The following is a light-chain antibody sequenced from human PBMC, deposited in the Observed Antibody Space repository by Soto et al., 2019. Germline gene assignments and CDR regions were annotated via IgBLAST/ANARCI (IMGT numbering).Light chain of an antibody. Sequence: IVMTQSPATLSVSPGERATLSCRASQSVSRNLAWYQQKPGQAPRLLIYGASTRATGIPARFSGSGSGTEFTLTISSLQSEDFAVYYCQQYNNWPRTFGQGTKV. J-gene: IGKJ1*01. CDR3: QQYNNWPRT. CDR2: GAS. CDR1: QSVSRN. V-gene: IGKV3-15*01.